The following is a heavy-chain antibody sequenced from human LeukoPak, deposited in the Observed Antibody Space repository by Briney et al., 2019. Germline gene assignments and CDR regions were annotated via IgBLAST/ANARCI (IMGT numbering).Heavy chain of an antibody. V-gene: IGHV3-20*04. CDR1: GFTFDDYG. Sequence: GGSLRLSCGASGFTFDDYGMSCVRHAPGKGLEGVSCINWSGGITIYADCVRGRFTISRDNTKNSVYLQINSLRAGDTAFYYCARAPQNWTYSSSPAAWGKGTTVTVSS. D-gene: IGHD1-1*01. CDR2: INWSGGIT. CDR3: ARAPQNWTYSSSPAA. J-gene: IGHJ6*03.